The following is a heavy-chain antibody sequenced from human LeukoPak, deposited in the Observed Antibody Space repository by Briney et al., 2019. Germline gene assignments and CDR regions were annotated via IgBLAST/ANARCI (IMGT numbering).Heavy chain of an antibody. J-gene: IGHJ4*02. CDR2: ISSSGSTI. Sequence: KTGGSLRLSCAASGFTFSDYYMSWIRQAPGKGLEWVSYISSSGSTIYYADSVKGRFTIFRDNAKNSLYLQMNSLRAEDTAVYYCARDRYYYGSGYFDYWGQGTLVTVSS. D-gene: IGHD3-10*01. CDR1: GFTFSDYY. CDR3: ARDRYYYGSGYFDY. V-gene: IGHV3-11*04.